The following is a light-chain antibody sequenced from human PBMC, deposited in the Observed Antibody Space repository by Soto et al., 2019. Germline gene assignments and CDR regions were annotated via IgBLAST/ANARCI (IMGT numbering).Light chain of an antibody. CDR3: SSYAGGNNWV. V-gene: IGLV2-8*01. J-gene: IGLJ3*02. Sequence: QSVLTQPPSASGSPGQSVTISCTGTSSDVGTHNYVSWYQQNPGKAPKLMLYEVNKRPSGVPDRFSGSKSGNTASLTVSGLQAEDEANYYCSSYAGGNNWVFGGGTKLNVL. CDR1: SSDVGTHNY. CDR2: EVN.